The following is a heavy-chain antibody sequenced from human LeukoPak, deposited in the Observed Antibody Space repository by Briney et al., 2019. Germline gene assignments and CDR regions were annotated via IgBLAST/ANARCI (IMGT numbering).Heavy chain of an antibody. Sequence: GGSLRLSCAASGFTVSSNYMSWVRQAPGKGLEWVSVIYSGGSTYYADSVKGRFPISRDNSKNTLYLQMNSLRVEDTAVYYCARAPLWGSVGASYFDYWGQGTLVTVSS. J-gene: IGHJ4*02. CDR1: GFTVSSNY. D-gene: IGHD1-26*01. CDR3: ARAPLWGSVGASYFDY. V-gene: IGHV3-53*05. CDR2: IYSGGST.